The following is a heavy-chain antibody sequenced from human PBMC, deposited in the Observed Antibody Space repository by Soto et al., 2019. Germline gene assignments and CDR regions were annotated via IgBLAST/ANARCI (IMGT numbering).Heavy chain of an antibody. V-gene: IGHV3-33*01. CDR1: GFTFSSYG. CDR3: ASTYYDIFGSYGMDV. J-gene: IGHJ6*02. CDR2: IWYDGSNK. D-gene: IGHD3-9*01. Sequence: LRLSCAASGFTFSSYGMHWVRQAPGKGLEWVAVIWYDGSNKYYADSVKGRFTISRDNSKNTLYLQMNSLRAEDTAVYYCASTYYDIFGSYGMDVWGQGTTVTVSS.